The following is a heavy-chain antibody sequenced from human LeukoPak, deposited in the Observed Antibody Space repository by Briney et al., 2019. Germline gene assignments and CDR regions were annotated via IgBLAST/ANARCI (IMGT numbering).Heavy chain of an antibody. CDR1: GGSISSYY. Sequence: SETLSLTCTVSGGSISSYYWSWIRQPPGKGLEWIGYIYYSGSTNYNPSLKSRVTISVDTSKNQFSLKPSSVTAADTAVYYCARLVVTPAPFDYWGQGTLVTVSS. V-gene: IGHV4-59*01. J-gene: IGHJ4*02. CDR3: ARLVVTPAPFDY. CDR2: IYYSGST. D-gene: IGHD4-23*01.